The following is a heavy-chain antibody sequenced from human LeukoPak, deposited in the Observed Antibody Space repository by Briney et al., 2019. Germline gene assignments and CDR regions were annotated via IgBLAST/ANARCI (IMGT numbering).Heavy chain of an antibody. CDR2: FYDTRSP. CDR3: ARGRGSLTY. Sequence: PSETLSLTCTVSGGSISLYYWSWIRQPPGKGLEWIGYFYDTRSPKYNPSLESRVTISVDMSRNQFSLNLTSVTAADTAVYYCARGRGSLTYWGQGTLATVSS. J-gene: IGHJ4*02. D-gene: IGHD3-10*01. CDR1: GGSISLYY. V-gene: IGHV4-59*01.